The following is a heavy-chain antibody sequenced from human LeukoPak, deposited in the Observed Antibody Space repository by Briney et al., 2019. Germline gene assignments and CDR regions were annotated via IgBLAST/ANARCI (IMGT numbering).Heavy chain of an antibody. CDR1: GSSFTSYW. D-gene: IGHD3-22*01. CDR3: ARLDTSGYYYYGMDV. J-gene: IGHJ6*02. V-gene: IGHV5-51*01. Sequence: GEPLKISLKGSGSSFTSYWIGWVRPMPGKGLEWMGIIYPGDSDPRYSPSFQGQVIISADKSISTVYLQWSSLKASDTAMYYCARLDTSGYYYYGMDVWGQGTTVTVSS. CDR2: IYPGDSDP.